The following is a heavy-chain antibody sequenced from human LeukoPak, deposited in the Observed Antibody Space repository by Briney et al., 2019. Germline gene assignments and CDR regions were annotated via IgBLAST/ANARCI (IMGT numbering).Heavy chain of an antibody. CDR3: ARGGIYYSGYDSHDDY. V-gene: IGHV3-74*01. CDR2: INSDGSST. CDR1: GFTFSSYW. Sequence: PGGSLRLSCAASGFTFSSYWMHWVRQAPGKGLVWVSRINSDGSSTSYADSVKGRFTISRDNAKNTLYLQMNSLRAEDTAVYYCARGGIYYSGYDSHDDYWGQGTLVTVSS. D-gene: IGHD5-12*01. J-gene: IGHJ4*02.